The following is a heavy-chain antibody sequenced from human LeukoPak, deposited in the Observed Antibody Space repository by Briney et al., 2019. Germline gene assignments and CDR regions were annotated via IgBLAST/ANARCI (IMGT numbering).Heavy chain of an antibody. V-gene: IGHV3-48*03. CDR2: ISSSGSTI. D-gene: IGHD3-3*01. CDR3: ARNPDYDFWSGYYTGPDY. Sequence: GGSLRLSCAASGFTFSSCEMNWVRQAPGKGLEWVSYISSSGSTIYYADSVKGRFTISRDNAKNSLYLQMNSLRAEDTAVYYCARNPDYDFWSGYYTGPDYWGQGTLVTVSS. CDR1: GFTFSSCE. J-gene: IGHJ4*02.